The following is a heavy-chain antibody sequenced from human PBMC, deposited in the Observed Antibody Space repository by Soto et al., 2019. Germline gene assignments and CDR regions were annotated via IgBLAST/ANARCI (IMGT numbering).Heavy chain of an antibody. D-gene: IGHD2-8*01. Sequence: LIFSNYKMHWVRQAPGKGLVWVSRISTDGSITDYADSVKGRFTVSRDNAKNTLYLQMNSLRVDDTAVYYCARDTNGLHYWGQGTLVTVSS. V-gene: IGHV3-74*01. CDR2: ISTDGSIT. CDR3: ARDTNGLHY. J-gene: IGHJ4*02. CDR1: LIFSNYK.